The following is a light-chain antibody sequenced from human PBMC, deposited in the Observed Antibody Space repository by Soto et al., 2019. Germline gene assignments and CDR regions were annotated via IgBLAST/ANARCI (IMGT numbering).Light chain of an antibody. CDR3: QQHTNWPLT. CDR1: QRVSSN. CDR2: DAS. V-gene: IGKV3D-11*03. J-gene: IGKJ4*02. Sequence: EIVMTQSPATLSGSPGERGTLSCSASQRVSSNLAWYLQKPGQAPRLLIYDASNRATGIPARFSGSGSGTDFTLTISSLEPEDFAVYYCQQHTNWPLTFGGGTKGDIK.